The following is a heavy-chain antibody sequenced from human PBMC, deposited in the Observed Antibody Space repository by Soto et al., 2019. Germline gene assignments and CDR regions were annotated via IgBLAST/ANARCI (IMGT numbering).Heavy chain of an antibody. CDR2: ISGSGGST. CDR3: ARGIFFLVIWYYYYCMDF. J-gene: IGHJ6*02. CDR1: GFTFSSYA. D-gene: IGHD3-10*01. V-gene: IGHV3-23*01. Sequence: GGSLRLSCAASGFTFSSYAMRWGRQAPGKGLEWVSAISGSGGSTYYADSVKGRFTISRDNSKNTLYLQMNSLRAEDTAVYYCARGIFFLVIWYYYYCMDFWGQGTTVTVSS.